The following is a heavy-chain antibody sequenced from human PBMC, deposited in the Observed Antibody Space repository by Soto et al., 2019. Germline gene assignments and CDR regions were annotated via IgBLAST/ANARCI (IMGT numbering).Heavy chain of an antibody. V-gene: IGHV3-30*18. J-gene: IGHJ4*02. CDR3: AKEHDFWSGYLHYYFDC. CDR2: ISYDGSNK. CDR1: GFTFSSYG. Sequence: GGSLRLSCAASGFTFSSYGMHWVRQAQGKGLEWVAVISYDGSNKYYADSVKGRFTISRDNSKNTLYLQMNSLRVEDTAVYYCAKEHDFWSGYLHYYFDCWGQGTLVTVSS. D-gene: IGHD3-3*01.